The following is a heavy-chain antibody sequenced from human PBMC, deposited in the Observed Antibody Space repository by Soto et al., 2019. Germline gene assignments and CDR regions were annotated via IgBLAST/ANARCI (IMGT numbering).Heavy chain of an antibody. D-gene: IGHD6-13*01. Sequence: QVQLVQSGAEVKQPGSSAKVSCKASGGTFSSYRINWVRQAPGQGLEWVGGIVPIRRTADYAQTFQGRVSITADESARTSYLELRSLRSQVTAVYYCVIDSGAKLSSSWGQGTPVTVSS. CDR1: GGTFSSYR. J-gene: IGHJ4*02. V-gene: IGHV1-69*01. CDR3: VIDSGAKLSSS. CDR2: IVPIRRTA.